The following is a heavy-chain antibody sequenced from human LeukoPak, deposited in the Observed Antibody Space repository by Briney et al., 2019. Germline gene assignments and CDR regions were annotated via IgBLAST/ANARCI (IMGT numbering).Heavy chain of an antibody. D-gene: IGHD3-3*01. J-gene: IGHJ4*02. CDR3: AKSPEMYYDFWSGPLDY. V-gene: IGHV3-23*01. CDR2: ISGSGGST. CDR1: GFTFSSYA. Sequence: GSLRLSCAASGFTFSSYAMSWVRQAPGKGLEWVSAISGSGGSTYYADSVKGRFTISRDNSKNTLYLQMNSLRAEDTAVYYCAKSPEMYYDFWSGPLDYWGQGTLVTVSS.